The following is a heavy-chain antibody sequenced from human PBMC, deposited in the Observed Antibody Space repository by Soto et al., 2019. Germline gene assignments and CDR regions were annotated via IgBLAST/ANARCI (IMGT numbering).Heavy chain of an antibody. CDR1: GFTFGSYA. D-gene: IGHD3-22*01. V-gene: IGHV3-23*01. CDR3: ARTYYYDSTGYYRTFDY. Sequence: PVGSLRLSCAASGFTFGSYAMSWVRLAPGKGLEWVSVAGPSGSSTFYADSVRGRFTISRDNVENTLYLQMNSLRVADTALYFCARTYYYDSTGYYRTFDYWGQGTLVTVSS. J-gene: IGHJ4*02. CDR2: AGPSGSST.